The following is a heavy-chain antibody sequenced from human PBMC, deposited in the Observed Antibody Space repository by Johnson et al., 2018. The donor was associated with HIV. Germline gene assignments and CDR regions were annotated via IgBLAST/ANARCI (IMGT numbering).Heavy chain of an antibody. CDR2: ISGSGGST. V-gene: IGHV3-23*04. CDR1: GFTFSSYA. Sequence: VQLVESGGGVVQPGGSLRLSCAASGFTFSSYAMSWVRQAPGKGLEWVSAISGSGGSTYYADSVKGRFTISRYNSKNTLYLQMNSLRAEDTAVYYCSKSAKQWQDAFDIWGQGTMVTVSS. D-gene: IGHD6-19*01. J-gene: IGHJ3*02. CDR3: SKSAKQWQDAFDI.